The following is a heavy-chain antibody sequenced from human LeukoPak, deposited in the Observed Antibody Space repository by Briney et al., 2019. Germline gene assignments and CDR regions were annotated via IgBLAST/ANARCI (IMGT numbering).Heavy chain of an antibody. CDR2: IYPGDSDT. CDR3: ATGYTSGRGAFDI. V-gene: IGHV5-51*01. Sequence: GESLKISCKGSGYSFTSYWIGWVRQMPGKGLEWMAIIYPGDSDTRYSLSFQGQVTFSADKSINTAYLQWSSLKASDTAMYYCATGYTSGRGAFDIWGQGTMVTVSS. D-gene: IGHD6-19*01. CDR1: GYSFTSYW. J-gene: IGHJ3*02.